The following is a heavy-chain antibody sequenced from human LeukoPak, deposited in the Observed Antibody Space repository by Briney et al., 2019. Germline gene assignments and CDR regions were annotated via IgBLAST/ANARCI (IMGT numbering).Heavy chain of an antibody. Sequence: GGSLRLSCAASGFTFSSYAMSWVRQAPGKGLKWVSAISGSGGSTYYADSVKGRFTISRDNSKNTLYLQMNSLRAEDTAVYYCAIAVAGTGDYWGQGTLVTVSS. D-gene: IGHD6-19*01. CDR1: GFTFSSYA. CDR3: AIAVAGTGDY. V-gene: IGHV3-23*01. CDR2: ISGSGGST. J-gene: IGHJ4*02.